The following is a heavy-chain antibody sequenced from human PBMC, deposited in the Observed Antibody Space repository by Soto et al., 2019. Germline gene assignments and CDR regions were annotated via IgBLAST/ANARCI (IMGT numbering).Heavy chain of an antibody. D-gene: IGHD2-15*01. J-gene: IGHJ6*02. CDR2: IYYSGST. V-gene: IGHV4-31*03. CDR1: GGSISSGGYY. CDR3: ARYQVDCSGGSCYPDTKYYYYGMDV. Sequence: NPSETLSLTCTVSGGSISSGGYYWSWIRQHPGKGLEWIGYIYYSGSTYYNPSLKSRVTISVDTSKNQFSLKLSSVTAADTAVYYCARYQVDCSGGSCYPDTKYYYYGMDVWGQGTTVTVSS.